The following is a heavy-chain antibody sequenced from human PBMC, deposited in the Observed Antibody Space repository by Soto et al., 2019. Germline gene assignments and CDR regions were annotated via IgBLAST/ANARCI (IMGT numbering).Heavy chain of an antibody. CDR1: GYTLTSDG. J-gene: IGHJ4*02. Sequence: ASVKVSCKASGYTLTSDGISWVRQAPGQGLEWMGWISAYNGNTNYAQKFQGRVTMTTDTSTNTAYMELSSLRSEDTAVYYCAIYSTYYYDSSGSDYFDYWGQGTLVTVSS. CDR2: ISAYNGNT. CDR3: AIYSTYYYDSSGSDYFDY. D-gene: IGHD3-22*01. V-gene: IGHV1-18*01.